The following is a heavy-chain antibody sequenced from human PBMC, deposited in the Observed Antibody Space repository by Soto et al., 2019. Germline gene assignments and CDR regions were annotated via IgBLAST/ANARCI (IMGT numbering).Heavy chain of an antibody. V-gene: IGHV4-61*08. J-gene: IGHJ4*02. CDR2: IYYSGST. D-gene: IGHD1-26*01. Sequence: NPSGTLALTCAVSGGSMRSGGYAWSWIRQPPGKGVEWIGYIYYSGSTNYNPSLKSRVTISVDTSNNQFSLTLTSVTAADMAVYYCARHSVTYYDFDYWGQGTLVTVSS. CDR3: ARHSVTYYDFDY. CDR1: GGSMRSGGYA.